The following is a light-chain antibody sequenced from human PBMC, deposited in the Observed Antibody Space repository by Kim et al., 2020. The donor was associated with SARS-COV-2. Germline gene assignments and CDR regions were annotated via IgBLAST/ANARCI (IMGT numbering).Light chain of an antibody. V-gene: IGKV3D-15*01. CDR3: QQYQDWAVT. CDR1: QSVNTN. Sequence: EIVMTQSPATLSVSPGERATLTCRASQSVNTNLAWYQQKGGRPPRILIYGASTRATGVPARFSGSGSGTDFTLTISSLQSEVFAVYYCQQYQDWAVTFGQGTKVDIK. J-gene: IGKJ1*01. CDR2: GAS.